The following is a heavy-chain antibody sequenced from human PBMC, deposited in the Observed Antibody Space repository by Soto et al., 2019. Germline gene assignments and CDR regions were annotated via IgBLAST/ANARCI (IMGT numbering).Heavy chain of an antibody. CDR3: LAP. CDR2: INTNTGNP. V-gene: IGHV7-4-1*01. Sequence: ASVKVSCKGSGYTFTSYAMNWVRQAPGQGLEWMGWINTNTGNPTYAQGFTGRFVFLDTSVSTAYLQICSLKAEDTVVYNWLAPWGQGTRVTVSS. CDR1: GYTFTSYA. J-gene: IGHJ5*02.